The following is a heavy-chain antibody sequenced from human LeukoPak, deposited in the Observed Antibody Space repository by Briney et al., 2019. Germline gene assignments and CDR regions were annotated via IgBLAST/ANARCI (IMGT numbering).Heavy chain of an antibody. J-gene: IGHJ4*02. CDR3: ASTGYSSR. D-gene: IGHD6-19*01. CDR2: ISYDGSNK. V-gene: IGHV3-30-3*01. Sequence: GGSLRLSCAASGFTFSSYWMSWVRQAPDKGLEWVAVISYDGSNKYYADSVKGRFTISRDNSKNTLYLQMNSLRAEDTAVYYCASTGYSSRWGQGTLVTVSS. CDR1: GFTFSSYW.